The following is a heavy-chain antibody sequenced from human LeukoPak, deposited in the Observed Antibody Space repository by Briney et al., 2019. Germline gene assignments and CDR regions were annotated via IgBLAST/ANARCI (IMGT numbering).Heavy chain of an antibody. CDR2: IYYSGST. J-gene: IGHJ4*02. V-gene: IGHV4-39*07. CDR1: GGSISSSSYY. CDR3: ARDLPSGYHPSYFDY. D-gene: IGHD3-22*01. Sequence: SETLSLTCTVSGGSISSSSYYWGWIRQPPGKGLEWIGSIYYSGSTYYNPSLKSRVTISVDTSKNQFSLKLSSVTAADTAVYYCARDLPSGYHPSYFDYWGQGTLVTVSS.